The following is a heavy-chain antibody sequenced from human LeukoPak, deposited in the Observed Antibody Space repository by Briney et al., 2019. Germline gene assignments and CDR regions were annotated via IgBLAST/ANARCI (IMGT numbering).Heavy chain of an antibody. CDR3: VEDRTGTYTLDY. Sequence: PGRSLRLSCAATGFTFGNYAIHWGRQAPGKGLEWVAFISDDGSRQHYADSVKGRFTISRDNSKNTLNLQMNSLRAEDTAVYYCVEDRTGTYTLDYWGQGTLVTVSS. CDR2: ISDDGSRQ. D-gene: IGHD3-10*01. J-gene: IGHJ4*02. CDR1: GFTFGNYA. V-gene: IGHV3-30-3*01.